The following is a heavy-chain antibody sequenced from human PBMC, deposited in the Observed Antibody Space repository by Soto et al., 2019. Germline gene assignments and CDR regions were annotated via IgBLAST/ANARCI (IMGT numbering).Heavy chain of an antibody. CDR1: GYSFAGYW. Sequence: GESLKISCKGSGYSFAGYWITWVRQKPGKGLEWMGRIDPSGSQTYYSPSFRGHVTISVTKSITTVFLQWSSLRASDTAMYYCARQIYDSDTGPNFQYYFDSSGQGTPVTVSS. J-gene: IGHJ4*02. V-gene: IGHV5-10-1*01. CDR2: IDPSGSQT. CDR3: ARQIYDSDTGPNFQYYFDS. D-gene: IGHD3-22*01.